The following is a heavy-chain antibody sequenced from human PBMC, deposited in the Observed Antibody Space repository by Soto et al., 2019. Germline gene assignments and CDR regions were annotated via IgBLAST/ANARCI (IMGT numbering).Heavy chain of an antibody. Sequence: SVKVSCKASGGTFSSYAISWVRQAPGQGLEWMGGIIPIFGTANYAQKFQGRVTITADESTSTAYMELSSLRSEDTAVYYCAAFRDGYNRKYNWFDPWGQGTLVTVSS. J-gene: IGHJ5*02. CDR2: IIPIFGTA. D-gene: IGHD5-12*01. CDR3: AAFRDGYNRKYNWFDP. CDR1: GGTFSSYA. V-gene: IGHV1-69*13.